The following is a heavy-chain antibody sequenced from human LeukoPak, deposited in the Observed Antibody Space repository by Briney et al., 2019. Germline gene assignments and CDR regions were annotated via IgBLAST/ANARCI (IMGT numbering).Heavy chain of an antibody. V-gene: IGHV3-53*01. CDR2: IYSGGST. CDR1: GFTVSSNY. CDR3: ARTVAGRYFDY. J-gene: IGHJ4*02. Sequence: PGGSLRLSCAASGFTVSSNYMSWVRQAPGKGLEWVSVIYSGGSTYYADSVKGRFTISRDNSKNTPYLQMNSLRAEDTAVYYCARTVAGRYFDYWGQGTLVTVSS. D-gene: IGHD6-19*01.